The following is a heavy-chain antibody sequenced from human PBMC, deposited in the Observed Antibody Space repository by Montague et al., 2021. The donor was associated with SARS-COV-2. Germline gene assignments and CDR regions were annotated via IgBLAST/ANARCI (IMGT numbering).Heavy chain of an antibody. CDR3: AKDSHTSSDFHWFDT. J-gene: IGHJ5*02. V-gene: IGHV3-48*03. CDR1: GFTFSIYE. D-gene: IGHD3-22*01. CDR2: ISGSGSAV. Sequence: LRLSWAASGFTFSIYEMNWVRQAPGKGLEWISYISGSGSAVHYADSVKGRFRISRDNAAKSLVLQMNNLRVEDTAIYYCAKDSHTSSDFHWFDTWGLGTLVTVSS.